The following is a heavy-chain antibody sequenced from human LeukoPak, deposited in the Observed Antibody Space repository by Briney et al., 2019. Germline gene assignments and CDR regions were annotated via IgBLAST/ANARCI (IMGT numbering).Heavy chain of an antibody. CDR3: ARPIVVVPLRAFDI. CDR2: INHSGST. CDR1: GGSISSYY. Sequence: SETLSLTCTVSGGSISSYYWSWIRQPPGKGLEWIGEINHSGSTNYNPSLKSRVTISVDTSKNQFSLKLSSVTAADTSVYYCARPIVVVPLRAFDIWGQGTMVTVSS. V-gene: IGHV4-34*01. J-gene: IGHJ3*02. D-gene: IGHD2-21*01.